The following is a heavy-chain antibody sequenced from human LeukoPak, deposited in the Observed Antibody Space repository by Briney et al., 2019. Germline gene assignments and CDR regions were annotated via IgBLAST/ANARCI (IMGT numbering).Heavy chain of an antibody. CDR2: ISYDGSYK. Sequence: PGRSLRLSCAASGFTFSSYAMHWVRQAPGKVLEWVAVISYDGSYKYYADSVKDRFTISRDNSKNTLYLQMNSLRADDTAVYYCARDLFVFGDYGGNYLDYWGQGTLVTVSS. J-gene: IGHJ4*02. CDR1: GFTFSSYA. CDR3: ARDLFVFGDYGGNYLDY. V-gene: IGHV3-30*04. D-gene: IGHD4-23*01.